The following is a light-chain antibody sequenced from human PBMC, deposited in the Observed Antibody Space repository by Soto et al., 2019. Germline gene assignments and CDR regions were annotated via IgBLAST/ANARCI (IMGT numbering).Light chain of an antibody. J-gene: IGKJ3*01. CDR3: QQYGSSSNT. V-gene: IGKV3-20*01. Sequence: EIVLTQSPGPLSLSPGERATLSCSASQSVSSSYLAWYQQKPGQAPRLLIYGASRRATGIPDRFSGSGSGTDFTLTISRLEPEDCPVYYCQQYGSSSNTFGPGTKVDIK. CDR2: GAS. CDR1: QSVSSSY.